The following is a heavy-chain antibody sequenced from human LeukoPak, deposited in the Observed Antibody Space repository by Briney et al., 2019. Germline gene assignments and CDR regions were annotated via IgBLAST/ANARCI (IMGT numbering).Heavy chain of an antibody. D-gene: IGHD3-22*01. V-gene: IGHV1-18*01. CDR1: GYTFTSYV. CDR3: ARDLPDYYDSSGYYFDL. CDR2: ISAYNGNT. Sequence: GASVKVSCKASGYTFTSYVISWVRQAPGQGLEWMGWISAYNGNTNYAQKLQGRVTMTTDTSTSTAYMELRSQRSDDTAVYYCARDLPDYYDSSGYYFDLWGRGTLVTVSS. J-gene: IGHJ2*01.